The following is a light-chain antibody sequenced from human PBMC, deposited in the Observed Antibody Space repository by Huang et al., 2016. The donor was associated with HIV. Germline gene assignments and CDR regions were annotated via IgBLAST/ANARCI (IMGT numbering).Light chain of an antibody. CDR2: KLS. V-gene: IGKV2-30*01. CDR1: ESLIYSDGKIY. J-gene: IGKJ1*01. CDR3: MQASHGAGT. Sequence: DVVLTQSPLSLPVTLGQPAFITCRSNESLIYSDGKIYLNWFQQRPGHSPRRLIYKLSNRDSGVPDRFSGGGSGTDFTLRIREGEAEDVGDYYFMQASHGAGTFGQGTKVDIK.